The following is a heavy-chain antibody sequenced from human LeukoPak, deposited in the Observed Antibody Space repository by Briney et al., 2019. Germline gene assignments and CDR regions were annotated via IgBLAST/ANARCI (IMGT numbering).Heavy chain of an antibody. V-gene: IGHV3-23*01. D-gene: IGHD1-26*01. Sequence: GGSLRLSCAASGFTFSSYAMSWVRQAPGKGLEWVSAISGSGGSTYYADSVKGRFTISRDNSKNTLYLQMNSLRAEDTAVYYCAKSGGSYVLTTHDYWGQGTLVTVFS. J-gene: IGHJ4*02. CDR1: GFTFSSYA. CDR3: AKSGGSYVLTTHDY. CDR2: ISGSGGST.